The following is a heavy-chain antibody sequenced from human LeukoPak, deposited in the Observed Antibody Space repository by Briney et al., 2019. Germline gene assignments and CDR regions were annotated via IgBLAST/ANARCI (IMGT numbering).Heavy chain of an antibody. J-gene: IGHJ4*02. Sequence: SETLSLTCTVYGGSFSGYYWSWIRQPPGKGLEWIGEITHTGSTNYNPSLKSRVTISVDTSKNQFSLKLSSVTAADTAVYYCARVTGYMIEDYFDYWGRGTLVTVSS. CDR2: ITHTGST. CDR1: GGSFSGYY. D-gene: IGHD3-22*01. V-gene: IGHV4-34*01. CDR3: ARVTGYMIEDYFDY.